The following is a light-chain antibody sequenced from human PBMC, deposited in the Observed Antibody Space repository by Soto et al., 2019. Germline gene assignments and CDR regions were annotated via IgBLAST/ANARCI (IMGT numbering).Light chain of an antibody. J-gene: IGKJ3*01. CDR1: QSVISSY. CDR3: QQYGSLPTT. CDR2: GAS. V-gene: IGKV3-20*01. Sequence: EIVLTQSPGTLSLSPGERATLSCRASQSVISSYLAWYQQKPGQAPRLLIYGASNRATGIPDRFSGSGSGTDFTLTISRLDPEDFTTYYCQQYGSLPTTFGPGTKVEIK.